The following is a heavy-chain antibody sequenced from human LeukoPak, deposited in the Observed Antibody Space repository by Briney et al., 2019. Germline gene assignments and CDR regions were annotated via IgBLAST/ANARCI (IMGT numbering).Heavy chain of an antibody. CDR1: GGTSSSYA. J-gene: IGHJ3*02. V-gene: IGHV1-69*13. Sequence: GASVKVSCKASGGTSSSYAISWVRQAPGQGLEWMGGIIPIFGTANYAQKFQGRVTITADESTSTAYMELSSLRSEDTAVYYCARDRSGSGSSSWYLRVWGARPGNAFDIWGQGTMVTVSS. D-gene: IGHD6-13*01. CDR3: ARDRSGSGSSSWYLRVWGARPGNAFDI. CDR2: IIPIFGTA.